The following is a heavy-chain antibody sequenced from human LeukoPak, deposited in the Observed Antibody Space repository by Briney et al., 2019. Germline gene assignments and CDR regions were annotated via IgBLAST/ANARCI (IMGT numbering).Heavy chain of an antibody. CDR1: GFTFSSYW. CDR2: INSDGSST. D-gene: IGHD4-23*01. J-gene: IGHJ4*02. CDR3: AREDKDDYGGFYYFDY. Sequence: GGSLRLSCAASGFTFSSYWMHWVRQAPGKGLVWVSRINSDGSSTSYADSVKGRFTISRDNAKNTLYLQMNSLRAEDTAVYYCAREDKDDYGGFYYFDYWGQGTLVTVSS. V-gene: IGHV3-74*01.